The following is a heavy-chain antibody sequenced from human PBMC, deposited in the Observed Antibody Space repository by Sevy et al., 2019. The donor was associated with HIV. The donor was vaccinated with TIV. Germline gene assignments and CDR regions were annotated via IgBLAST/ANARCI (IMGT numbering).Heavy chain of an antibody. CDR3: ARRLRSAWYFDF. D-gene: IGHD6-19*01. CDR1: GFSVSRNH. V-gene: IGHV3-53*01. CDR2: IYSDGTT. J-gene: IGHJ4*02. Sequence: GGSLRRSCAASGFSVSRNHINWVRQAPGKGQEWISVIYSDGTTQYADSVKGRLTISRDTSNNTVYLQVSSLRADDTAVYYCARRLRSAWYFDFWGQGTLVTVSS.